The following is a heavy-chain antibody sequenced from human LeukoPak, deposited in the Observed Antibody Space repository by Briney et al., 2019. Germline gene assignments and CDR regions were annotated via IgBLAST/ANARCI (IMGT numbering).Heavy chain of an antibody. CDR3: ATGLAMVRGAYFDY. CDR2: FDPEDGET. D-gene: IGHD3-10*01. V-gene: IGHV1-24*01. CDR1: GYTLTELS. Sequence: GASVKVSCKVSGYTLTELSMHWVRQAPGKGLEWMGGFDPEDGETIYAQKFQGRVTMTEDTSTDTAYMELSSLRSEDTAVYYCATGLAMVRGAYFDYWGQGTLVTVSS. J-gene: IGHJ4*02.